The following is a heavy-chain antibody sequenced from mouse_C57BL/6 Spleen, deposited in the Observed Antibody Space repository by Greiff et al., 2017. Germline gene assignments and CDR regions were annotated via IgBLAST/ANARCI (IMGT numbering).Heavy chain of an antibody. CDR2: IYPGNSDT. J-gene: IGHJ2*01. CDR1: GYTFTSYW. V-gene: IGHV1-5*01. CDR3: TRDDYDETYFDY. Sequence: VQLQQSGTVLARPGASVKMSCKTSGYTFTSYWMHWVKQRPGQGLEWIGAIYPGNSDTSYNQKFKGKAKLTAVTSASTAYMELSSLTNEDSAVYYCTRDDYDETYFDYWGQGTTLTVSS. D-gene: IGHD2-4*01.